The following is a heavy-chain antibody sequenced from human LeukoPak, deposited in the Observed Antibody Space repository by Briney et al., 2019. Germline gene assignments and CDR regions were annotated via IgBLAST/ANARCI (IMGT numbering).Heavy chain of an antibody. CDR1: GYTFTNYP. D-gene: IGHD6-25*01. CDR2: IDTKTGRP. CDR3: ARGGYSRGQGSPFDY. Sequence: ASLKVSCKASGYTFTNYPMIWVRQAPGQGLEWMGWIDTKTGRPTYAQGLTGLFVFSLDTSVSTTYLQISNLQAHDTAMFYCARGGYSRGQGSPFDYWGQGTLVTVSS. J-gene: IGHJ4*02. V-gene: IGHV7-4-1*02.